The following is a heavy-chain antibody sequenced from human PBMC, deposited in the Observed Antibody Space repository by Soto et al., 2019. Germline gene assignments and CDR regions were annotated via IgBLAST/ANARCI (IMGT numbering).Heavy chain of an antibody. J-gene: IGHJ3*02. D-gene: IGHD5-12*01. V-gene: IGHV3-64*01. CDR3: ARIKAGYSGRDDAFDI. CDR2: ISSNGGST. Sequence: GGSLRLSCAASGFTFSSYAMHWVRQAPGKGLQYVSAISSNGGSTYYANSVKGRFTISRDNSKNTLYLQMGSLRAEDMAVYYCARIKAGYSGRDDAFDIWGQGTMVTVSS. CDR1: GFTFSSYA.